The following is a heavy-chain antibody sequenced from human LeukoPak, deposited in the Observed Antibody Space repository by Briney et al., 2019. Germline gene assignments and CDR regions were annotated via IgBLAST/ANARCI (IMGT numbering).Heavy chain of an antibody. V-gene: IGHV4-59*12. Sequence: SETLSLTCTVPGGSISSYYWSWIRQPPGKGLEWIGYIYYSGSTNYNPSLKSRVTISVDTSKNQFSLKLSSVTAADTAVYYCARSPSSSWYLYYDYWGQGTLVTVSS. CDR1: GGSISSYY. CDR2: IYYSGST. CDR3: ARSPSSSWYLYYDY. D-gene: IGHD6-13*01. J-gene: IGHJ4*02.